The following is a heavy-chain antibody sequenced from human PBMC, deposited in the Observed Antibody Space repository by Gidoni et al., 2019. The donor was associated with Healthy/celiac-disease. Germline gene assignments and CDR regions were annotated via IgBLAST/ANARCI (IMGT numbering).Heavy chain of an antibody. D-gene: IGHD3-10*01. J-gene: IGHJ4*02. CDR2: ISWNSGSI. CDR3: VKGPSRVRGVIGAHNYDY. V-gene: IGHV3-9*01. CDR1: GFTFDDYA. Sequence: EVQLVESGGGLVQPGRSLRLSCAASGFTFDDYAMHWVRQAPGKGLEWVSGISWNSGSIGYADSVKGRFTISRDNAKNSLYLQMNSLRAEDTALYYCVKGPSRVRGVIGAHNYDYWGQGTLVTVSS.